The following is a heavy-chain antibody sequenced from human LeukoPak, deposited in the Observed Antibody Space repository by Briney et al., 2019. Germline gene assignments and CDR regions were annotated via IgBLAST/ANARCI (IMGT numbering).Heavy chain of an antibody. V-gene: IGHV1-18*03. CDR2: ISAYNGNT. Sequence: ASVKVSCKASGYTFTSYGISWVRQAPGQVLEWMGWISAYNGNTNYAQKLQGRVTMTTDTSTSTAYMEMRSLRSEDMAVYYCARDLKRGYSSGRYSWGTGSSNDYWGQGTLVTVSS. CDR1: GYTFTSYG. D-gene: IGHD6-19*01. J-gene: IGHJ4*02. CDR3: ARDLKRGYSSGRYSWGTGSSNDY.